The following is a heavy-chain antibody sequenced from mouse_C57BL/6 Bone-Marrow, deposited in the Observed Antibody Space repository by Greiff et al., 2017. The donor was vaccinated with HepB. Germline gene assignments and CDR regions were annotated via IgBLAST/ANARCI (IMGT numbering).Heavy chain of an antibody. Sequence: VQLQQPGAELVMPGASVKLSCKASGYTFTSYLMHWVKQRPGQGLEWIGEIDPSDSYTNYNQKFKGKSTLTVDKSSSTAYMQLSSLTSEDSAVYYCAILDYWGQGTTLTVSS. CDR1: GYTFTSYL. J-gene: IGHJ2*01. V-gene: IGHV1-69*01. CDR2: IDPSDSYT. D-gene: IGHD1-1*01. CDR3: AILDY.